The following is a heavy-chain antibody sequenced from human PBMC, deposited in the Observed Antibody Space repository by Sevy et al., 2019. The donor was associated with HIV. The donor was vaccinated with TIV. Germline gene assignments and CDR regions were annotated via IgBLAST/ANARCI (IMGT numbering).Heavy chain of an antibody. Sequence: GGSLRLSCVVSGFTFRNYWMSWVRQAPGKGLEWVANINQNGTEIYSVDSVKGRFTFSRDNTKNSVYLQMNSLRAEDTAIYYCAINSDYGMDAWGQGTTATVSS. J-gene: IGHJ6*02. D-gene: IGHD4-4*01. CDR2: INQNGTEI. CDR3: AINSDYGMDA. CDR1: GFTFRNYW. V-gene: IGHV3-7*01.